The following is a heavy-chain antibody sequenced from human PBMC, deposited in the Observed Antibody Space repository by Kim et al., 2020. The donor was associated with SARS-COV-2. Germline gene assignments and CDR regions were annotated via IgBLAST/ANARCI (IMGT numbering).Heavy chain of an antibody. J-gene: IGHJ6*02. D-gene: IGHD2-21*02. CDR3: ASCGGDFGYGMDV. CDR1: GGSFSGYY. CDR2: INHSGST. Sequence: SETLSLTCAVYGGSFSGYYWSWIRQPPGKGLEWIGEINHSGSTNYNPSLKSRVTISVDTSKNQFSLKLSSVTAADTAVYYCASCGGDFGYGMDVWGQGTTVTVSS. V-gene: IGHV4-34*01.